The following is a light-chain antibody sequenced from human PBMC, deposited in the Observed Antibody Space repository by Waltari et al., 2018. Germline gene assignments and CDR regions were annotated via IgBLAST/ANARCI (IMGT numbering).Light chain of an antibody. CDR1: QSVSSY. Sequence: EIVLTQSPATLSLSPGERATLSCRASQSVSSYLAWYHQKTGQAPRLLIYYASNRATGXXXXFGXXGSXTDXXXTISSLEXEDFXXXXXQQRSNWPPGLTFGGGTKVEIK. J-gene: IGKJ4*01. V-gene: IGKV3-11*01. CDR3: QQRSNWPPGLT. CDR2: YAS.